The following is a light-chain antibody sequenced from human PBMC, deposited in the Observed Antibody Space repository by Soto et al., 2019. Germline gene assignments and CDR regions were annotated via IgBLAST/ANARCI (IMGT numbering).Light chain of an antibody. V-gene: IGLV2-11*01. CDR1: SSDVGGYNY. CDR3: CSYAGSYSWV. CDR2: DVS. Sequence: QSALTQPRSGSGSPGQSVTISCTGTSSDVGGYNYVSWYQQHPGQAPKLMIYDVSKRPSGVPDRFSGSKSGNTASLTISGLQAEEEADYYCCSYAGSYSWVFGGGTKLTVL. J-gene: IGLJ3*02.